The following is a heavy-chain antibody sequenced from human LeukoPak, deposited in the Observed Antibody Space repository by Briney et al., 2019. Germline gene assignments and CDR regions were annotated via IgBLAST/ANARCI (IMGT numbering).Heavy chain of an antibody. CDR3: ATFPEVVPAAIKDY. J-gene: IGHJ4*02. CDR1: GGSISSYY. Sequence: PSETLSLTCTVSGGSISSYYWSWIRQPPGKGLEWIGYIYYSGSTNYNPSLKSRVTISVDTSKNQFSLKLSSVTAADTAVYYCATFPEVVPAAIKDYWGQGTLVTVSS. V-gene: IGHV4-59*01. CDR2: IYYSGST. D-gene: IGHD2-2*01.